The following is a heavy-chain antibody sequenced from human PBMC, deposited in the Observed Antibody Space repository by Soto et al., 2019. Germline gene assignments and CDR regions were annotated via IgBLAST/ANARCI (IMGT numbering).Heavy chain of an antibody. J-gene: IGHJ4*01. Sequence: QLQLQESGPGLVKPSETLSLTCTVSGGSMGSGDYYGGWIRQPPGKGLEWIGSVSYSGSTYYNPSLRSRATISVYTSNHHCSVQLRSVTAAVTAVYYCARGGEHSGFVPLYCFLCWGYGTLVTASS. CDR1: GGSMGSGDYY. D-gene: IGHD1-26*01. CDR2: VSYSGST. CDR3: ARGGEHSGFVPLYCFLC. V-gene: IGHV4-39*01.